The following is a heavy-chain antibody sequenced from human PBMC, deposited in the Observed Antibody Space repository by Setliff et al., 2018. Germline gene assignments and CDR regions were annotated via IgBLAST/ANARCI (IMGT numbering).Heavy chain of an antibody. CDR2: IKSSGSSI. V-gene: IGHV3-48*03. Sequence: GESLKISCAASGFTFSNYGMNWVRQAPGKGLEWVSYIKSSGSSIYYADSVKGRFTISRDNAKNSLYLQMDSLRAEDTAVYYCVRTLFLQYYGGRSGGYFDYWGQGSLVTVSS. CDR3: VRTLFLQYYGGRSGGYFDY. D-gene: IGHD4-17*01. J-gene: IGHJ4*02. CDR1: GFTFSNYG.